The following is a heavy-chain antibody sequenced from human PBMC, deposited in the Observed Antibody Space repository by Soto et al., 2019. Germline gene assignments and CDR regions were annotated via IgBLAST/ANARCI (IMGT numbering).Heavy chain of an antibody. CDR3: ARKILWSTTRPVYWYFDL. J-gene: IGHJ2*01. V-gene: IGHV3-23*01. Sequence: EVQLLESGGGLVQPGGSLRLSCAGSGFTFFNYAMNWVRQAPGKGLEWVSSISGGGDATFFPDSVRGRFTFSRDNSKNTVTLQMNRLRDEDMAVNYCARKILWSTTRPVYWYFDLWGRGTLVTVSS. CDR1: GFTFFNYA. D-gene: IGHD2-21*01. CDR2: ISGGGDAT.